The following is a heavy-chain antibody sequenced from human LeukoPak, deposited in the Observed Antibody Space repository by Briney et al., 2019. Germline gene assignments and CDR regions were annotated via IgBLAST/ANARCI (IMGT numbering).Heavy chain of an antibody. CDR2: IIPIFGTA. D-gene: IGHD6-13*01. J-gene: IGHJ6*02. V-gene: IGHV1-69*01. CDR3: AREQGPYSSSNNYYYYGMDV. Sequence: GSSVKVSCKASGGTFSSYAISWVRQAPGQGLEWMGGIIPIFGTANYAQKFQGRVTITADESTSTAYMELSSLRSEDTAVYYCAREQGPYSSSNNYYYYGMDVWGQGTTVTVSS. CDR1: GGTFSSYA.